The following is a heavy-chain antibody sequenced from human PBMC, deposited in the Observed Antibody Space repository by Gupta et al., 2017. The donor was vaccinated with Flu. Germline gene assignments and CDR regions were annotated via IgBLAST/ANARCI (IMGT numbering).Heavy chain of an antibody. CDR3: AKDGPWTASCPYYCYYMDV. D-gene: IGHD2-2*01. V-gene: IGHV3-30*18. Sequence: QMQLVESGGGVVQFGTSLRLSWAAFGFTFSRYGRHRVSQATEKGLEWVADIASDGSHKDYAVSVRGRFTISRDNSKNTLPLEMDSLRFEDTAVYYCAKDGPWTASCPYYCYYMDVLGKGTTVTVSS. J-gene: IGHJ6*03. CDR2: IASDGSHK. CDR1: GFTFSRYG.